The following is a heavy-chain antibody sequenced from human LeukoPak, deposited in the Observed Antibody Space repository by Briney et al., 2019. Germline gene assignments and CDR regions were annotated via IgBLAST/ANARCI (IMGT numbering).Heavy chain of an antibody. J-gene: IGHJ4*02. CDR2: ISYDGSNK. Sequence: GGSLRLSCAASGFTFSSYAMHWVRQAPGKGLEWVAVISYDGSNKYYADSVKGRFTISRDNSKNTLYLQMNSLRAEDTAVYYCARDGESGWYPWYYFDYWGQGTLVTVSS. V-gene: IGHV3-30*04. CDR1: GFTFSSYA. CDR3: ARDGESGWYPWYYFDY. D-gene: IGHD6-19*01.